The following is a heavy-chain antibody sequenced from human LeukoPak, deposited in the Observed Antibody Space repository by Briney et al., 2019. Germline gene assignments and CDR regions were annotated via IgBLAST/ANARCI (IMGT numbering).Heavy chain of an antibody. Sequence: ASVKVSCKASGYTFTSYGISWVRQAPGQGLEWMGWISAYNGNTNYAQKLQGRVTMTTDTSTSTAYMELRSLRSDDTAVYYCARASQSVATNRDDAFDIWGQGTMVTVSS. CDR1: GYTFTSYG. CDR2: ISAYNGNT. D-gene: IGHD5-12*01. J-gene: IGHJ3*02. V-gene: IGHV1-18*01. CDR3: ARASQSVATNRDDAFDI.